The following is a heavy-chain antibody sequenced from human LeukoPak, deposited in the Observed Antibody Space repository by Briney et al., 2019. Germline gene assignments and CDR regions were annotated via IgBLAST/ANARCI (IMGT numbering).Heavy chain of an antibody. J-gene: IGHJ4*02. D-gene: IGHD2-2*01. V-gene: IGHV3-48*01. CDR2: ISSSSSTI. Sequence: GGSLRLSCAASGFTFSSYSMNWVRQAPGKGLEWVSYISSSSSTIYYADSVKGRFTISRDNAKNSLYLQMNSLRSDDTAVYYCARDEVPYWDIVVVPAATYFDYWGQGTLVTVSS. CDR1: GFTFSSYS. CDR3: ARDEVPYWDIVVVPAATYFDY.